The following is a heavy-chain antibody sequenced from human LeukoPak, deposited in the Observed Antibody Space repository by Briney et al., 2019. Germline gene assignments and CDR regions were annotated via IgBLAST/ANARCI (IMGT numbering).Heavy chain of an antibody. V-gene: IGHV3-53*01. D-gene: IGHD3-16*01. CDR3: ASAVDYDYVWGSYDY. Sequence: GGSLRLSCAVSGFTVSGNYMSWIRQAPGKGLEWVSLIYSDDTTLYADSVKGRFTISRDISKNTLYLQMNSLRAEDTAVYYCASAVDYDYVWGSYDYWGQGTLVTVSS. CDR1: GFTVSGNY. CDR2: IYSDDTT. J-gene: IGHJ4*02.